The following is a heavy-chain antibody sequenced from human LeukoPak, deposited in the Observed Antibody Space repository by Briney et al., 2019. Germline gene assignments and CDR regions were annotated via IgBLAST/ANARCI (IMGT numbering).Heavy chain of an antibody. Sequence: SSETLSLTGAVYGGSFSGYYWSWIRQPPGKGLEWIGEINHSGSTNYNPSLKSRVTISVDTSKNQFSLRLSSVTATDTAVYYCARTRHSDIAAAGSPFDYWGQGTLVTVSS. D-gene: IGHD6-13*01. CDR2: INHSGST. CDR1: GGSFSGYY. CDR3: ARTRHSDIAAAGSPFDY. V-gene: IGHV4-34*01. J-gene: IGHJ4*02.